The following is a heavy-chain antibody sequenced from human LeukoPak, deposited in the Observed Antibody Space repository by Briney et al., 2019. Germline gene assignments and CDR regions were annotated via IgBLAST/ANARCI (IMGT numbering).Heavy chain of an antibody. D-gene: IGHD2/OR15-2a*01. CDR1: GYTFTSYG. CDR3: ASTEWPTLDGGAFDI. Sequence: ASVKVSCKASGYTFTSYGISWVRQAPGQGPEWMGWISAYSTYNGNTNYAQKFQGRVTMTIDTSTGTAYMELRSLRSDDTAVYYCASTEWPTLDGGAFDIWGQGSMVTVSS. J-gene: IGHJ3*02. CDR2: ISAYSTYNGNT. V-gene: IGHV1-18*01.